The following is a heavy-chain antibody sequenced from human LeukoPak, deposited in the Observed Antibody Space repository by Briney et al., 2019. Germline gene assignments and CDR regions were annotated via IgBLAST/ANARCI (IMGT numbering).Heavy chain of an antibody. D-gene: IGHD3-22*01. J-gene: IGHJ3*02. CDR1: SGSISSGGYY. CDR3: ARADPYYYDSSGYPRAAFDI. V-gene: IGHV4-31*03. CDR2: IYYSGST. Sequence: PSETLSLTCTVSSGSISSGGYYWSWIRQHPGKGLEWIGYIYYSGSTYYNPSLKSRVTISVDTSKNQFSLKLSSVTAADTAVYYCARADPYYYDSSGYPRAAFDIWGQGTMVTVSS.